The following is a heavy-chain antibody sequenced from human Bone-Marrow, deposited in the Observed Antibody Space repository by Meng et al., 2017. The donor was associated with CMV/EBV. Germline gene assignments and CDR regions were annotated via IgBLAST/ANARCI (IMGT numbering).Heavy chain of an antibody. D-gene: IGHD1-26*01. CDR3: ARDLVWWEERGGAFDI. J-gene: IGHJ3*02. CDR1: GYTFTGYY. V-gene: IGHV1-2*02. CDR2: INPNSGGT. Sequence: ASVKVSCKASGYTFTGYYMHWVRQAPGQGLEWMGWINPNSGGTNYAQKFQGRVTMTRDTSISTAYMELSRLRSDDTAVYYCARDLVWWEERGGAFDIWGQGTMVTVSS.